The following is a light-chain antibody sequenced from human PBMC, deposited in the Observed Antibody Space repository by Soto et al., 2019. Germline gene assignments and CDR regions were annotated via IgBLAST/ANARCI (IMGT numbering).Light chain of an antibody. J-gene: IGLJ1*01. CDR3: SSYTTSSTRV. V-gene: IGLV1-40*01. CDR1: SSNIGAGYD. CDR2: GNS. Sequence: QSVLTQPPSVSGAPGQRVTISCTGSSSNIGAGYDVHWYQQLPGTAPKLLIYGNSNRPSGVPDRFSGSKSGTSASLAITGLQAEDEADYYCSSYTTSSTRVFGTGTKGTVL.